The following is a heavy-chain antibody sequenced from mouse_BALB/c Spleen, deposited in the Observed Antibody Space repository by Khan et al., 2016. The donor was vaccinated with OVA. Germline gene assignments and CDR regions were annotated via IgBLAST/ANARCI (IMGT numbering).Heavy chain of an antibody. J-gene: IGHJ3*01. CDR3: ARSGYFAWFAY. CDR1: GFNIKDYY. Sequence: VQLKQSGAELVRPGALVKLSCKASGFNIKDYYLHWVKQRPEQGLEWIGWIDPEDGNIVYDPKFQDKASITSDTSSNPAYLQLSSLTAEDTAVYYCARSGYFAWFAYWGQGTLVTVSA. V-gene: IGHV14-1*02. CDR2: IDPEDGNI.